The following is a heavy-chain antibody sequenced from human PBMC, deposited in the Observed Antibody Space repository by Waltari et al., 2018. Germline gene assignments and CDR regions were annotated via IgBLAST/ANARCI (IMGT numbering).Heavy chain of an antibody. D-gene: IGHD4-17*01. CDR3: AKRSVTTLFDY. CDR2: IDNGDAA. Sequence: QVQLQESGPGLVKPGQTLSLTCSLSHGYFRPQPTYYHWVRQSAGRGLEWIATIDNGDAARYNPSLRDRVTISRDTSKAQFFLRMTSVTSADTATYFCAKRSVTTLFDYWGQGTLVTVSS. CDR1: HGYFRPQPTY. V-gene: IGHV4-61*02. J-gene: IGHJ4*02.